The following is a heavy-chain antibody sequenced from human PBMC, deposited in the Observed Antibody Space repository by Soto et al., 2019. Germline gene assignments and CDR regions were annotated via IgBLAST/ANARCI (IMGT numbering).Heavy chain of an antibody. CDR3: ARVRRGYDFDY. CDR2: IKQDGSER. J-gene: IGHJ4*02. Sequence: GGSLRLSCAASGFTFSSYWMSWVRQAPGKGLEWVANIKQDGSERYYVDSVKGRFTISRHNSKNSLYLQMNSLRAEDTAVYYCARVRRGYDFDYWGQGTLVTVSS. D-gene: IGHD5-12*01. CDR1: GFTFSSYW. V-gene: IGHV3-7*03.